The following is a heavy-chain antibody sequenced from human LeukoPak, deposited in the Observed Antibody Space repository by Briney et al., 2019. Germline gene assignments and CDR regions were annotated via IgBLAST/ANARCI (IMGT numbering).Heavy chain of an antibody. J-gene: IGHJ5*02. D-gene: IGHD3-22*01. Sequence: GGSLRLSCAASGFTFRSYGIHWVRQAPGKGLEWVAFIRFDGSNKFYADSVKGRFTISRDNFKNMVYLQMNSLRPEDTALYYCAKDQAPPEASGYYGGEFDPWGHGILVTVSS. CDR2: IRFDGSNK. CDR3: AKDQAPPEASGYYGGEFDP. CDR1: GFTFRSYG. V-gene: IGHV3-30*02.